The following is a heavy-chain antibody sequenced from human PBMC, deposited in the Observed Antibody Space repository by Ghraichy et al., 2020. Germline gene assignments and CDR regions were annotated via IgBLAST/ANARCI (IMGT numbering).Heavy chain of an antibody. D-gene: IGHD2-21*02. V-gene: IGHV3-48*03. Sequence: GSLRLSCAASGFPFSNYEMNWVRQAPGKGLEWISYINTGGDYKNYAGSVAGPFTLPRDNPKNPLYLQMNSLRAEDTAVYYCAGDASPLHCSGYCPDAFDIWGQGTVVTVAS. CDR1: GFPFSNYE. CDR3: AGDASPLHCSGYCPDAFDI. J-gene: IGHJ3*02. CDR2: INTGGDYK.